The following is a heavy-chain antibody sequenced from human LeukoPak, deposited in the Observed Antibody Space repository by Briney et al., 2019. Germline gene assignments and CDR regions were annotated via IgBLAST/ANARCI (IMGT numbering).Heavy chain of an antibody. D-gene: IGHD6-13*01. CDR1: GYTFTGYY. CDR3: ARDLERSGSSWYGIFDY. V-gene: IGHV1-2*02. CDR2: INPNSGGT. Sequence: VASVKVSCTASGYTFTGYYMHWVRQAPGQGLEWMGWINPNSGGTNYAQKFQGRVTMTRDTSISTAYMELSRLRSDDTAVYYCARDLERSGSSWYGIFDYWGQGTLVTVSS. J-gene: IGHJ4*02.